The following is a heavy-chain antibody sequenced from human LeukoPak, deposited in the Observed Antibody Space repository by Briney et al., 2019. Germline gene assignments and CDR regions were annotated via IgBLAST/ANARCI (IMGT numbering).Heavy chain of an antibody. V-gene: IGHV3-33*01. CDR1: GFTFSSYG. CDR3: ARGEDIVVVVAVDY. Sequence: GGSLRLSCAASGFTFSSYGMHWVRQAPGKGLEWVAVIWYDGSNKYYADSVKGRFTISRDNAKNSLYLQMNSLRDEDTAMYYCARGEDIVVVVAVDYWGQGTLVTVSS. J-gene: IGHJ4*02. D-gene: IGHD2-15*01. CDR2: IWYDGSNK.